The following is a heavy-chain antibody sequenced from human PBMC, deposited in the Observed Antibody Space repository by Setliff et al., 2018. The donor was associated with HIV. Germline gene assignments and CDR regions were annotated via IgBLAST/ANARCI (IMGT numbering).Heavy chain of an antibody. CDR1: GDSISGSSYY. Sequence: SETLSLTCTVSGDSISGSSYYWGWIRQPPGKGLEWIGSIFYTGSTYYNPSLKSRVTISVDTSKNQFSLKLSSVTAADTAVYYCARHRAVAGANYFDFWGQGTLVTVSS. D-gene: IGHD6-19*01. CDR3: ARHRAVAGANYFDF. J-gene: IGHJ4*02. CDR2: IFYTGST. V-gene: IGHV4-39*07.